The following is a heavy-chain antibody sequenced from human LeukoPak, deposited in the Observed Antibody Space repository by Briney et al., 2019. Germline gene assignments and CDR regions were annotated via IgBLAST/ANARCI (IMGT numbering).Heavy chain of an antibody. D-gene: IGHD3-9*01. CDR1: GGSISSYY. Sequence: SETLSLTCTVSGGSISSYYWSWLRQPPGKGLEGIGYIYYSGSTNYNPSLKSRVTISVDTSKNQFSLKLSSVTAADTAVYYCARTYYDILTGYYHSWFDPWGQGTLVTVSS. CDR2: IYYSGST. CDR3: ARTYYDILTGYYHSWFDP. V-gene: IGHV4-59*01. J-gene: IGHJ5*02.